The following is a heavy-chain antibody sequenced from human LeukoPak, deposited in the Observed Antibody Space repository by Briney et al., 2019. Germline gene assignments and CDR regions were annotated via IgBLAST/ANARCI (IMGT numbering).Heavy chain of an antibody. CDR2: IYSGGNT. Sequence: GGSLRLSCAASGFTVRDNYMSWVRQAPGKGLEWVSLIYSGGNTFYPDSVRGRFTISRDDSKNTPSLQMNSLRAEDTAVYYCARAVTTGYFDLWGRGTLVTVSS. J-gene: IGHJ2*01. V-gene: IGHV3-66*01. CDR3: ARAVTTGYFDL. D-gene: IGHD4-11*01. CDR1: GFTVRDNY.